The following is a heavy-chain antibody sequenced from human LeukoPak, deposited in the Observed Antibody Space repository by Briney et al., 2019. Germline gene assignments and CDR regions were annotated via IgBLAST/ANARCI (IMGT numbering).Heavy chain of an antibody. J-gene: IGHJ4*02. Sequence: GGSLRLSCEASGFTFSHYGMHWFRQAPGKGLEWVAVIWSDATNQYYADSVKGRFTISRDNFKNTVSLQMNSLRVEDTAVYYCVKDAQRGFDYSNSLQHWGQGSLVTVSS. V-gene: IGHV3-33*06. CDR3: VKDAQRGFDYSNSLQH. CDR2: IWSDATNQ. D-gene: IGHD4-11*01. CDR1: GFTFSHYG.